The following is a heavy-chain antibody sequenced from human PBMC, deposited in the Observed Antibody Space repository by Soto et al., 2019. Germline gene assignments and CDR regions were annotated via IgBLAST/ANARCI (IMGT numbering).Heavy chain of an antibody. J-gene: IGHJ6*02. CDR3: TTFCSSWVECYYGMDV. CDR2: IKSKTDGGTT. D-gene: IGHD6-13*01. V-gene: IGHV3-15*07. Sequence: GGSLRLSCAASGFTFSNAWMNWVRQAPGKGLEWVGRIKSKTDGGTTDYAAPVKGRFTISRDDSKNTLYLQMNSLKTEDTAVYYCTTFCSSWVECYYGMDVWGQGTTVTVSS. CDR1: GFTFSNAW.